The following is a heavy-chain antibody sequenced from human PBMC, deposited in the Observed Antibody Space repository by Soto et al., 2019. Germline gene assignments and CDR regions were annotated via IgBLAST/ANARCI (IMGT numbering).Heavy chain of an antibody. CDR1: GGSISSSSYY. V-gene: IGHV4-39*01. D-gene: IGHD4-17*01. CDR3: ASHDYGDYVTGRLGWFDP. Sequence: SETLSLTCTVSGGSISSSSYYWGWIRQPPGKGLEWIGSIYYSGSTYYNPSLKSRVTISVDTSKNQFSLKLSSVTAADTAVYYCASHDYGDYVTGRLGWFDPWGQGTLVTVSS. J-gene: IGHJ5*02. CDR2: IYYSGST.